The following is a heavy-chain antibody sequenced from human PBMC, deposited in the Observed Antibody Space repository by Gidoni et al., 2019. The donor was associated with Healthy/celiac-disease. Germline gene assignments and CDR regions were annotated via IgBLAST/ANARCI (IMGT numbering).Heavy chain of an antibody. Sequence: EVQLLESGGGLVQPGGSLRLHHSASGFTCSSDAVRWVRQGPGKGLEWVSAISGSGGSTYYADSVKGRFTISRDNSKNTLYLQMNSLRAEDTAVYYCAKDQRIVVVSDYYYYGMDVWGQGTTVTVSS. CDR3: AKDQRIVVVSDYYYYGMDV. V-gene: IGHV3-23*01. CDR1: GFTCSSDA. J-gene: IGHJ6*02. CDR2: ISGSGGST. D-gene: IGHD3-22*01.